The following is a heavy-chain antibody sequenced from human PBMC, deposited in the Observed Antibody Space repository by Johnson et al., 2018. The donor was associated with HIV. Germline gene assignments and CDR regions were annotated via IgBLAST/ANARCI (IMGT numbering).Heavy chain of an antibody. CDR1: GFTFSSYG. V-gene: IGHV3-30*03. CDR3: ARWVMVRGREGFDV. D-gene: IGHD3-10*01. CDR2: ISYDGSNK. Sequence: QVQLVESGGGVVQPGRSLRLSCAASGFTFSSYGMHWVRQAPGKGLEWVAVISYDGSNKYYADSVKGRFTISRDNSKNTLYLQMNSLRAEDTAVYYCARWVMVRGREGFDVWGQGTMVTVSS. J-gene: IGHJ3*01.